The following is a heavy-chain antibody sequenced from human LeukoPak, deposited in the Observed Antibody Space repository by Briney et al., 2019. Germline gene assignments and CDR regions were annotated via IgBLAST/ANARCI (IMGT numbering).Heavy chain of an antibody. CDR2: IYYSGST. CDR1: GGSISGSSYY. Sequence: SETLSLTCTVSGGSISGSSYYWGWIRQPPGKGLEWIGNIYYSGSTNYNPSLKSRVTISVDTSKNQFSLKLSSVTAADTAVYYCTRGSIAYYYMDVWGKGTTVTISS. D-gene: IGHD3-22*01. V-gene: IGHV4-39*07. J-gene: IGHJ6*03. CDR3: TRGSIAYYYMDV.